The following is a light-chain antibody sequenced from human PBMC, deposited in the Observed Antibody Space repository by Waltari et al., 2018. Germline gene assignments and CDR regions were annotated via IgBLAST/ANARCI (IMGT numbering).Light chain of an antibody. Sequence: EIVMTQSPATLSVSPGERATLTCRASQSISSNLAWYQQKPGQAPRLLIYSAPARATGVPARFSGSVSGTEFTLTIRSLQSEDFAVYYCQQYNNWPLTFGGGTKVEIK. J-gene: IGKJ4*01. V-gene: IGKV3-15*01. CDR3: QQYNNWPLT. CDR2: SAP. CDR1: QSISSN.